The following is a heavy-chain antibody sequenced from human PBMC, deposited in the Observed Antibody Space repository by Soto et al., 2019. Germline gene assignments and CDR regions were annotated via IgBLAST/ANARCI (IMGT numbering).Heavy chain of an antibody. CDR2: INPIVSMS. CDR3: AASYGSGYRAFDY. D-gene: IGHD3-10*01. Sequence: QVQLVQSGTEVKKPGSSVKVSCKASGDTFSFYTINWVRQAPALGLEWVGRINPIVSMSNYAQKFQGRVSMTADKSTSTDYMELRSLRSDDTAMYFCAASYGSGYRAFDYWGQGALVSVSS. CDR1: GDTFSFYT. J-gene: IGHJ4*02. V-gene: IGHV1-69*02.